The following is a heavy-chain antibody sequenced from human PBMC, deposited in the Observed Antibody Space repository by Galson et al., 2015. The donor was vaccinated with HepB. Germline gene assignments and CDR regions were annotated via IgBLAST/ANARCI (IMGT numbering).Heavy chain of an antibody. D-gene: IGHD3-22*01. V-gene: IGHV3-15*01. CDR3: TTPGLENYYDSLDY. CDR1: GFTFSDYY. CDR2: IKSKTDGGTT. Sequence: SLRLSCAASGFTFSDYYMSWIRQAPGKGLEWVGRIKSKTDGGTTDYAAPVKGRFTISRDDSKNTLYLQMNSLKTEDTAVYYCTTPGLENYYDSLDYWGQGTLVTVSS. J-gene: IGHJ4*02.